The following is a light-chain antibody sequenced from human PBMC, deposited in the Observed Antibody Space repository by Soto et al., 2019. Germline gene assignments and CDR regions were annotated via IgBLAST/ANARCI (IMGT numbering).Light chain of an antibody. Sequence: QSALTQPASVSGSLGQSITISCTRTSSDVGGFDFVSWYQQHPGKAPKLIIYEVNNRPSGVSNRFSASKSGNTASLTISGLQAEDEADYYCSSWTSSATQVLGGGTKLTVL. CDR2: EVN. V-gene: IGLV2-14*01. CDR3: SSWTSSATQV. J-gene: IGLJ2*01. CDR1: SSDVGGFDF.